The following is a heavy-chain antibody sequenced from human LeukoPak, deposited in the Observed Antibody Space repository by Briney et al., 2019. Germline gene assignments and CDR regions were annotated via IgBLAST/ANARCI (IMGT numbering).Heavy chain of an antibody. CDR1: GYTFTSYG. CDR3: ARDDNDYTKGYFDY. CDR2: ISAYNGNT. V-gene: IGHV1-18*01. Sequence: AASVKVSFKASGYTFTSYGISWVRQAPGQGLEWMGWISAYNGNTNYAQKLQGRVTMTTDTSTSTAYMELRSLRSDDTAVYYCARDDNDYTKGYFDYWGQGTLVTVSS. J-gene: IGHJ4*02. D-gene: IGHD4-11*01.